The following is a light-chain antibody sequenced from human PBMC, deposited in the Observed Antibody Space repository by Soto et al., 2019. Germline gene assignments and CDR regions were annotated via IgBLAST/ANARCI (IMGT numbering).Light chain of an antibody. J-gene: IGLJ3*02. Sequence: QSALTQPASVSGSPGQSITISCTGTSSDVGGYNYVSWYQQHPSKAPKLMIYDVSNRPSGVSNRFSGSKSGNTASLTISGLQAEDEADYYCSSYTSSSTPDWVFGGGTKLTVL. CDR2: DVS. CDR3: SSYTSSSTPDWV. CDR1: SSDVGGYNY. V-gene: IGLV2-14*01.